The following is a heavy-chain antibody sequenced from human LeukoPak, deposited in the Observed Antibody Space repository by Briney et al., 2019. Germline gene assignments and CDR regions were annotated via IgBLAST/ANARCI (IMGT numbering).Heavy chain of an antibody. J-gene: IGHJ4*02. V-gene: IGHV3-21*01. D-gene: IGHD4-17*01. CDR3: ARGPTTVSRRLDY. CDR1: GFTFSSYS. Sequence: GGSLRLSCAASGFTFSSYSMNWVRQAPGKGLEWVSSISSGSSYIYYADSVKGRFTISRDNAKNSLYLQMNSLRAEDTAVYYCARGPTTVSRRLDYWGQGTLVTVSS. CDR2: ISSGSSYI.